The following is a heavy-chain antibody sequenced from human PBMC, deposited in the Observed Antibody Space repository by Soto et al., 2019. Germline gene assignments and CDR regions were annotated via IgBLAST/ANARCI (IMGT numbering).Heavy chain of an antibody. Sequence: EVQLVESGGGLVQPGGSLRLSCAASGVTFSSYWMNWVRQAPGKGLEWVANIKQDGSEKYYMDSVKGRFTISRDNAKNSLYLQMNSLRAEDTAVYYCGGGHAFGIWGQGTMVTVSS. J-gene: IGHJ3*02. CDR2: IKQDGSEK. CDR1: GVTFSSYW. V-gene: IGHV3-7*04. CDR3: GGGHAFGI.